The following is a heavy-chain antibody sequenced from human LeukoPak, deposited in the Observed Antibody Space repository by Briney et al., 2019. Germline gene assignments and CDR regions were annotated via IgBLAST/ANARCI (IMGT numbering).Heavy chain of an antibody. CDR3: ARYSGSYEVNYYYYYGMDV. J-gene: IGHJ6*02. Sequence: GGSLRLSCAASGFTFSNYWMSWVRQAPGKGLEWVANIKQDGSEKYYMDSVKGRFTISRDNAKNSLYLQMNSLRAEDTAVYYCARYSGSYEVNYYYYYGMDVWGRGTTVTVSS. V-gene: IGHV3-7*03. CDR1: GFTFSNYW. D-gene: IGHD1-26*01. CDR2: IKQDGSEK.